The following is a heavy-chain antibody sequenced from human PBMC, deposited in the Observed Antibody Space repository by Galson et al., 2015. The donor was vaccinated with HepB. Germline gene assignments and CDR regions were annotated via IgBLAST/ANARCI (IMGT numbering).Heavy chain of an antibody. CDR2: ISYDGSNK. CDR1: GFTFSSYG. Sequence: SLRLSCAASGFTFSSYGMHWVRQAPGKGLEWVAVISYDGSNKYYADSVKGRFTISRDNSKNTLYLQMNSLRAEDTAVYYCARGPLYGDYVASPFFDYWGQGTLVTVSS. J-gene: IGHJ4*02. V-gene: IGHV3-30*03. CDR3: ARGPLYGDYVASPFFDY. D-gene: IGHD4-17*01.